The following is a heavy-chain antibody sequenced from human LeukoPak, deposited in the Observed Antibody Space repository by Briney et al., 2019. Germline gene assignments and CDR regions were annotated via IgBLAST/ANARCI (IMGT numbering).Heavy chain of an antibody. V-gene: IGHV4-34*01. D-gene: IGHD1-26*01. CDR3: AGAIAVWELVGRAFDI. CDR2: INHSGST. J-gene: IGHJ3*02. CDR1: GGPFSGYY. Sequence: SETLSLTCAVYGGPFSGYYWSWIRQPPGKGLEWIREINHSGSTNYNPSLKSRVAISVDTSKNQFSLKLSSVPAADTAVFYCAGAIAVWELVGRAFDIWGRGTMVTVSS.